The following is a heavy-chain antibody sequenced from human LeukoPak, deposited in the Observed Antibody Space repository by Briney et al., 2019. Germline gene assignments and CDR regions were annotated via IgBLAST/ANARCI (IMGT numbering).Heavy chain of an antibody. Sequence: SETLSLTCSVSGGSISSGDYYWSWIRQPPGKGLEWTGYIYYSGSTYYNPSLKSRVTISVDTSKNQFSLKLSSVTAADTAVYYCARDGLAYCGGDCFYYWGQGTLVTVSS. CDR1: GGSISSGDYY. V-gene: IGHV4-30-4*01. CDR2: IYYSGST. D-gene: IGHD2-21*01. CDR3: ARDGLAYCGGDCFYY. J-gene: IGHJ4*02.